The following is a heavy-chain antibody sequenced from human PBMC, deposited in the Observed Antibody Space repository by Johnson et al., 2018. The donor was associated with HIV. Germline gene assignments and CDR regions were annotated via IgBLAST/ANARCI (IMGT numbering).Heavy chain of an antibody. CDR3: ARDSSNSFRFEMYAFDI. Sequence: QVQLVESGGGLIQPGGSLRLSCAASGFTFSSNPMHWVRQAPGKGLEWVAVMSYAGINKYYADSVKGRFTISRDNSKNTLYLQRNSLRPEDTAVYYCARDSSNSFRFEMYAFDIWGQGTMVTVSS. CDR1: GFTFSSNP. V-gene: IGHV3-30-3*01. D-gene: IGHD6-6*01. J-gene: IGHJ3*02. CDR2: MSYAGINK.